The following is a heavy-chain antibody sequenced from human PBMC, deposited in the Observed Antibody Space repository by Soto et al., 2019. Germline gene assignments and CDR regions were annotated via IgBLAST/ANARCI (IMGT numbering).Heavy chain of an antibody. CDR3: AQDSGARFLTDGMDV. CDR2: ISWNSGFI. J-gene: IGHJ6*02. D-gene: IGHD3-9*01. CDR1: GFTFDDFA. Sequence: PWGSLRLSCAASGFTFDDFAMHWVRRAPGKGLEWVSGISWNSGFIGYADSVKGRFTISRDNAKNSLYLQMNSLRAEDTALYYCAQDSGARFLTDGMDVWGQGTRVTVSS. V-gene: IGHV3-9*01.